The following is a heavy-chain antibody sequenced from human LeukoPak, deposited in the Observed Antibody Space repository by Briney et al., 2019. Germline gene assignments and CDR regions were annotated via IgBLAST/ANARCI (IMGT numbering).Heavy chain of an antibody. CDR2: ISPNSGGT. CDR3: ARGAGYCSSTSCYNVFDP. CDR1: GYTFTGYY. V-gene: IGHV1-2*02. Sequence: ASVKVSCKASGYTFTGYYMHWVRQAPGQGLEWMGWISPNSGGTNYAQKFQGRVTMTRDTSISTAYMELSRLRSDDTAVYYCARGAGYCSSTSCYNVFDPWGQGTLVTVSS. D-gene: IGHD2-2*02. J-gene: IGHJ5*02.